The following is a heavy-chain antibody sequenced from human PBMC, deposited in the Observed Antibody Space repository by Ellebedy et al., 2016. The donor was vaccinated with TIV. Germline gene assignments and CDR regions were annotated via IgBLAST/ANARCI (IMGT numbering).Heavy chain of an antibody. CDR2: TSGSGAST. V-gene: IGHV3-23*01. CDR1: GFTFSNYA. J-gene: IGHJ6*03. D-gene: IGHD3-10*01. CDR3: ANHPAVGSYYYMDV. Sequence: PGGSLRLSCAASGFTFSNYAMTWVRQAPGKGLEWVSSTSGSGASTYYADSVKGRFTISRDNSKNTLYLQVNSLRAEDTAIYCCANHPAVGSYYYMDVWGKGTPVTVSS.